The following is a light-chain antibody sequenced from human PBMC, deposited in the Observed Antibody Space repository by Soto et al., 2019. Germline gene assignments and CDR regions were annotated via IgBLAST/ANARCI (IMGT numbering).Light chain of an antibody. CDR1: SSDVGGYNH. J-gene: IGLJ2*01. CDR3: CSYADGQTLA. Sequence: QSALTQPASVSGSPGQSITISCTGSSSDVGGYNHVSWYQQHPGKAPKLMIYHVVQRPSGVPDRFSGSKSGTTASLIISGLQAEDEADYFCCSYADGQTLAFGGGTQLTVL. CDR2: HVV. V-gene: IGLV2-11*01.